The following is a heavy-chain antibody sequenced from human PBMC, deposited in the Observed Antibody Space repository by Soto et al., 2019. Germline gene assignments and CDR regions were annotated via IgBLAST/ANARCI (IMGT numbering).Heavy chain of an antibody. CDR1: GSTFSGRS. V-gene: IGHV3-48*02. Sequence: EVYLVESGGGFVQPGGSLRLSCAASGSTFSGRSMNWVRQASGKGLEWVSYISGSGSNIFYADSVKGRFTISRDNAKNSLYLQMNSLRDDDTAVYYCARGELDRTIDYWGQGTLVTVSS. J-gene: IGHJ4*02. CDR3: ARGELDRTIDY. D-gene: IGHD1-1*01. CDR2: ISGSGSNI.